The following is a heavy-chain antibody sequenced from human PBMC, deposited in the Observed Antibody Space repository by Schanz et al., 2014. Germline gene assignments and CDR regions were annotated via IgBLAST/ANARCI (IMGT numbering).Heavy chain of an antibody. CDR2: ISGSGGST. Sequence: EVQVVESGGGLVQPGGSLRLSCEASGFTLTSYALTWVRQAPGKGLEWVAGISGSGGSTDYADSVKGRFIIPRDNSKNTLYLQMNSLRAEDTAVYYCARRKHAFDIWGQGTMVTVSS. CDR3: ARRKHAFDI. V-gene: IGHV3-23*04. CDR1: GFTLTSYA. J-gene: IGHJ3*02.